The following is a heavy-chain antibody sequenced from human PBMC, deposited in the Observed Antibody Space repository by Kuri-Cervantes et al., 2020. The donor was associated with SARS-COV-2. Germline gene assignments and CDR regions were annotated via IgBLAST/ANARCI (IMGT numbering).Heavy chain of an antibody. Sequence: TLSLTCAVSGYSISSGYYWGWIRQPPGKALEWLARIDWDDDKYYSTSLKTRLTISKDTSKNQVVLTMTNMDPVDTATYYCARIMYDSSGYYFLFDYWGQGTLVTVSS. CDR3: ARIMYDSSGYYFLFDY. CDR1: GYSISSGYYW. CDR2: IDWDDDK. D-gene: IGHD3-22*01. J-gene: IGHJ4*02. V-gene: IGHV2-70*11.